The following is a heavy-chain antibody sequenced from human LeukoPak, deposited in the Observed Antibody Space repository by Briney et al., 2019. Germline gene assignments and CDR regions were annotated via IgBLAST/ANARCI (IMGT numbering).Heavy chain of an antibody. Sequence: ASVKVSCKASGYTFTGYYMHWVRQAPGQGLEWMGRINPNSGGTNYAQKFQGRVTMTRDTSISTVYMELSRLRSDDTAVYYCATSLRQWLATVPFDYWGQGTLVTVSS. CDR1: GYTFTGYY. J-gene: IGHJ4*02. CDR2: INPNSGGT. D-gene: IGHD6-19*01. V-gene: IGHV1-2*06. CDR3: ATSLRQWLATVPFDY.